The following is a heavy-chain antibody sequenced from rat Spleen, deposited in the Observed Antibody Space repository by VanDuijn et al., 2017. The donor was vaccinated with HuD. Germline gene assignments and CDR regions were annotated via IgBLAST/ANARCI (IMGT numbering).Heavy chain of an antibody. CDR3: ATQSIIRVPLFDY. CDR2: ISTSGGST. Sequence: EVQLVESGGGLVQPGNSLKLSCAASGFTFSDYNMAWVRQAPTKGLEWVATISTSGGSTYYRDSVKGRFTISRDNAKSTLYLQMDSLRSEDTATYYCATQSIIRVPLFDYWGQGVMVTVSS. CDR1: GFTFSDYN. V-gene: IGHV5S23*01. J-gene: IGHJ2*01. D-gene: IGHD4-3*01.